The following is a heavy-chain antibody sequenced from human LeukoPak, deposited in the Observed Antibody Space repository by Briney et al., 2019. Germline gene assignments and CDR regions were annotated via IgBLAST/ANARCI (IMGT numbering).Heavy chain of an antibody. Sequence: ASVKVSCKASGYTFTGYYMHWVRQAPGQGLEWMGWINPNSGGTNYAQKFQGRVTMTRDTSISTAYMELSRLRSDDTAVCYCARDPVAGTVLYYYYYMDVWGKGTTVTISS. D-gene: IGHD6-19*01. CDR3: ARDPVAGTVLYYYYYMDV. J-gene: IGHJ6*03. CDR2: INPNSGGT. CDR1: GYTFTGYY. V-gene: IGHV1-2*02.